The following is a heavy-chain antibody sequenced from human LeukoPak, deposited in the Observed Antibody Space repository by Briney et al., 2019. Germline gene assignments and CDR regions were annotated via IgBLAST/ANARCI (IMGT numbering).Heavy chain of an antibody. CDR1: GYTFTGYY. Sequence: ASVKVSCKASGYTFTGYYMHWVRQAPGQGLEWMGIINPSGGSTSYAQKFQGRVTMTRDTSTSTVYMELSSLRSEDTAVYYCARVKPNYYDSSAYGTFDIWGQGTMVTVSS. V-gene: IGHV1-46*01. D-gene: IGHD3-22*01. J-gene: IGHJ3*02. CDR3: ARVKPNYYDSSAYGTFDI. CDR2: INPSGGST.